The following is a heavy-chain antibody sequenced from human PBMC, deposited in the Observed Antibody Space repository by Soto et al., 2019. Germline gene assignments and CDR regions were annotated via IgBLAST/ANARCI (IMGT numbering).Heavy chain of an antibody. J-gene: IGHJ3*02. V-gene: IGHV3-21*01. CDR3: ARKYSSGSGAFDI. Sequence: PGGSLRLSCAASGFTFSSYSMNWVRQAPGKGLEWVPSISSSSYIYYADSVKGRFTISRDNAKNSLYLQMNSLRAEDTAVYYCARKYSSGSGAFDIWGQGTMVTVSS. CDR1: GFTFSSYS. CDR2: ISSSSYI. D-gene: IGHD6-19*01.